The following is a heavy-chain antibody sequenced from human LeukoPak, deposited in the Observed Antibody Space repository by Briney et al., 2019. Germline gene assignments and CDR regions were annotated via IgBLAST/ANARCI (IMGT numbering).Heavy chain of an antibody. CDR2: ISSSSSYI. J-gene: IGHJ3*02. CDR3: ARVGASDAFDI. V-gene: IGHV3-21*01. D-gene: IGHD4/OR15-4a*01. CDR1: GFTFSSYS. Sequence: GGSLRLSCAASGFTFSSYSMNWVREAPGKGLEWVSSISSSSSYIYYADSVKGRFTISRDNATNSLYLQMKSLRAEDTALYDNARVGASDAFDIWGQGTMVTVSS.